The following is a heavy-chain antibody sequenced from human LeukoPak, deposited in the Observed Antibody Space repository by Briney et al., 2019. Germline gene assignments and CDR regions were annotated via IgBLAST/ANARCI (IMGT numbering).Heavy chain of an antibody. D-gene: IGHD3-3*01. J-gene: IGHJ4*02. V-gene: IGHV3-30*18. CDR1: GFTFSSYG. CDR3: AKDLTNYYDFWSGYGGLDY. Sequence: TGRSLRLSCAASGFTFSSYGMHWVRQAPGKGLEWVAVISYDGSNKYYADSVKGPFTISRDNSKNTLYLQMNSLRAEDTAVYYCAKDLTNYYDFWSGYGGLDYWGQGTLVTVSS. CDR2: ISYDGSNK.